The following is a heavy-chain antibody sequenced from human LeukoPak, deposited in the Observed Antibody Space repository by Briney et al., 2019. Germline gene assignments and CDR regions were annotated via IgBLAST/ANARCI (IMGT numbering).Heavy chain of an antibody. J-gene: IGHJ4*02. V-gene: IGHV4-34*01. CDR2: INHSGST. CDR3: ARCGAGQVASHLTPADLYYFDY. D-gene: IGHD2-15*01. CDR1: GQSFSSYS. Sequence: PSETLSLTCALYGQSFSSYSWNWIRQPPGKGLEWIGEINHSGSTNYNPSLKSRVTISVDTSKNQFSLKLTSVTAADTAVYYCARCGAGQVASHLTPADLYYFDYWGQGTLVTVSS.